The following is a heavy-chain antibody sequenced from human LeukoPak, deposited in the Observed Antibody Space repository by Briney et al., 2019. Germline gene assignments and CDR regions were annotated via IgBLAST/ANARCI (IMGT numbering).Heavy chain of an antibody. CDR3: ARDSFYYDILTSYYMLDV. CDR2: ISSSGSTI. D-gene: IGHD3-9*01. J-gene: IGHJ6*04. V-gene: IGHV3-48*04. CDR1: GFTFSSYA. Sequence: VGSLRLSCAASGFTFSSYAMSWVRQAPGKGLEWVSYISSSGSTIYYADSVKGRFTISRDNAKNSLYLQMNSLRAEDTAVYYCARDSFYYDILTSYYMLDVWGKGTTVTISS.